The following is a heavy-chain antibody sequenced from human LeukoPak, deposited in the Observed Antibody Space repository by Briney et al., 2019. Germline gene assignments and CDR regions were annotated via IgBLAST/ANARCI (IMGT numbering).Heavy chain of an antibody. CDR2: ISSSSSYM. CDR1: GFTFSSYT. V-gene: IGHV3-21*01. CDR3: ARVRELYRDY. D-gene: IGHD1-26*01. Sequence: GGSLRLSCAASGFTFSSYTMNWVRQAPGKGLEWVSSISSSSSYMFYADSVKGRFTISRDNTKNSLNLQMNSLRVEDTAVYYCARVRELYRDYWGQGTLVTVSS. J-gene: IGHJ4*02.